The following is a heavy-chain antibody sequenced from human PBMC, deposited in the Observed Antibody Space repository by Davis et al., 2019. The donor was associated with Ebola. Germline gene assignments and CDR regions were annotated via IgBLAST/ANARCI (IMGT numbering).Heavy chain of an antibody. D-gene: IGHD6-19*01. V-gene: IGHV3-23*01. CDR3: ARPPNYSSGPPGY. CDR1: GFTFSSYA. Sequence: PGGSLRLSCAASGFTFSSYAMSWVRQAPGKGLEWVSAISGSGGSTYYADSVKGRFTISRDNSKNTLYLQMNSLRSEDTAVYYCARPPNYSSGPPGYWGQGTLVTVSS. J-gene: IGHJ4*02. CDR2: ISGSGGST.